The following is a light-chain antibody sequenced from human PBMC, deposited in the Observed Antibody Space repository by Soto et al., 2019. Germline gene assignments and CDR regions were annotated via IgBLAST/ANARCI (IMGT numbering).Light chain of an antibody. J-gene: IGKJ1*01. V-gene: IGKV3-20*01. Sequence: EIVLTQSPATLSLSPWERATLSCRASQSVSTFLAWYQHKPGQAPRLLIYGASSRATGIPDRFSGSGSGTDFTLTISRLEPEDFAVYYCQQYGSSGTFGQGTKVDIK. CDR1: QSVSTF. CDR3: QQYGSSGT. CDR2: GAS.